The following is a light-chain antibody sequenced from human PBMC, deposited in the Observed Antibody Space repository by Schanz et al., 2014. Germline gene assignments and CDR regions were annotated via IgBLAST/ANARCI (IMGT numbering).Light chain of an antibody. CDR2: GAS. V-gene: IGKV3-20*01. CDR1: QSVSSTF. CDR3: QQYATAPVT. J-gene: IGKJ2*01. Sequence: EIVLTQSPGTLSLSPGERAALSCRASQSVSSTFLAWYQQKPGQAPRLLIYGASSRATGIPDRFRGSGSGKDLTLSISRLEPEDVEVYYCQQYATAPVTFGQGTRLEI.